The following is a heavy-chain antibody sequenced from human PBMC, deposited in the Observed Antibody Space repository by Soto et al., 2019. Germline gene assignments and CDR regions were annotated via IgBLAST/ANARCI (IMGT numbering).Heavy chain of an antibody. J-gene: IGHJ4*02. V-gene: IGHV4-39*01. CDR2: IYYSGST. CDR3: AGSQFGDYGDYKFDY. CDR1: GGSISSSSYY. Sequence: SLTCTVSGGSISSSSYYWGWIRQPPGKGLEWIGSIYYSGSTYYNPSLKSRVTISVDTSKNQFSLKLSSVTAADTAVYYCAGSQFGDYGDYKFDYWGQGTLVTVSS. D-gene: IGHD4-17*01.